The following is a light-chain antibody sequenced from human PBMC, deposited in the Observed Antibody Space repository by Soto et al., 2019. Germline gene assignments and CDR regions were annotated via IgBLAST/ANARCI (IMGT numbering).Light chain of an antibody. CDR2: EGS. CDR3: CSFAGSSPWV. V-gene: IGLV2-23*01. CDR1: SSDVGSYNL. J-gene: IGLJ3*02. Sequence: QSALTQPASVSGSPGQSITISCTGTSSDVGSYNLVSWYQQHPGKAPKLMIYEGSKRPSGVSNRFSGSKSGNTAYLTISGLQAEDEADYYCCSFAGSSPWVFGGGTKLTVL.